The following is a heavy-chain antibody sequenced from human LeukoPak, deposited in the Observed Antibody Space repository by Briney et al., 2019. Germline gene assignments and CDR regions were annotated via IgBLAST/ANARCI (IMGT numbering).Heavy chain of an antibody. CDR2: ISGSGAGT. CDR1: GFTFSSYA. D-gene: IGHD5-24*01. Sequence: PGGSLRLSCAASGFTFSSYAMSWVRQAPGKGLEWVSVISGSGAGTYYAASVKGRFTISRDNSENMLYLQMNSLRAEDTAVYYCAKDRRDGYNYLDYWGQGTLVTVSS. CDR3: AKDRRDGYNYLDY. V-gene: IGHV3-23*01. J-gene: IGHJ4*02.